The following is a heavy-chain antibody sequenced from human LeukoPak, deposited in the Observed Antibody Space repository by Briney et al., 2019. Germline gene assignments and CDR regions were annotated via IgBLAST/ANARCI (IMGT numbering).Heavy chain of an antibody. D-gene: IGHD2-15*01. J-gene: IGHJ6*03. V-gene: IGHV3-23*01. CDR3: AKNGDRGAYCTGGTCYPYFYYYMDV. Sequence: GGSLRLSCAASGFTFSTFAMNWVRQAPGKGLEWVSAITGSGDSTFYADSVKGRFTISRDNSKNTLYLQMNSLRAEDTAIYYCAKNGDRGAYCTGGTCYPYFYYYMDVWGKGTTVTI. CDR1: GFTFSTFA. CDR2: ITGSGDST.